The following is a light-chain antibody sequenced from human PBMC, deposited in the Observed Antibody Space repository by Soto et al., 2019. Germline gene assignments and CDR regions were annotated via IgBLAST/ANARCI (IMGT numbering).Light chain of an antibody. J-gene: IGKJ4*01. CDR3: QQFYTTPVT. Sequence: DIQMTQSPSTLSASVGDRVTITCRASQSISTWLAWYQQKPGKAPKLLIYDASSLESGVPSRFGGGGSGTEFTLTISSLQAEDVALYYCQQFYTTPVTFGGGTKVEI. CDR2: DAS. V-gene: IGKV1-5*01. CDR1: QSISTW.